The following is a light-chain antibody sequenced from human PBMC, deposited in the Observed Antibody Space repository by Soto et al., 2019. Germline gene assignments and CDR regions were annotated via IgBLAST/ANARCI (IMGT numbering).Light chain of an antibody. V-gene: IGLV1-44*01. CDR3: TTWDDGLNGWV. Sequence: QSVLTQPPSASGTPGQRVTISCSGSSSNIGSNSVNWYQQLPGTAPKLLIYSNNQQPSGVPDRFSGSKSGTSASLAISGLQSEDEADYYCTTWDDGLNGWVFGGGTKVTVL. J-gene: IGLJ3*02. CDR2: SNN. CDR1: SSNIGSNS.